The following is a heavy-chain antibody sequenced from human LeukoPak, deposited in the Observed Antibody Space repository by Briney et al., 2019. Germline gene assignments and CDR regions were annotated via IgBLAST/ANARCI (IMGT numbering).Heavy chain of an antibody. Sequence: SETLSLTCAVYGGSFSGYYWSWIRQPPGKGLEWIGEINHSGSTNYNPSLKSRVTISVDTSKNQFSLKLSSVTAADTAVYYCARESHQLLYYYYYMDVWGKGTTVTISS. CDR2: INHSGST. CDR1: GGSFSGYY. V-gene: IGHV4-34*01. D-gene: IGHD2-2*01. CDR3: ARESHQLLYYYYYMDV. J-gene: IGHJ6*03.